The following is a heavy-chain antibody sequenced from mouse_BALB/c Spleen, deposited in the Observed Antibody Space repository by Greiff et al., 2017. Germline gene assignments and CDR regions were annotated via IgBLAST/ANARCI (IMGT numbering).Heavy chain of an antibody. J-gene: IGHJ2*01. Sequence: EVKLVESGGGLVKPGGSLKLSCAASGFTFSSYTMSWVRQTPEKRLEWVATISSGGSYTYYPDSVKGRFTISRDNAKNTLYLQMSSLKSEDTAMYYCTRGGFWGQGTTLTVSS. CDR1: GFTFSSYT. CDR3: TRGGF. D-gene: IGHD3-1*01. CDR2: ISSGGSYT. V-gene: IGHV5-6-4*01.